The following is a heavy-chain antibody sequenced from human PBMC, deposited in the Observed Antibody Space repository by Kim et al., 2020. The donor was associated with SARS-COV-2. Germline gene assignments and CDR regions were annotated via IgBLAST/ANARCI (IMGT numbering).Heavy chain of an antibody. CDR2: IYYSGST. J-gene: IGHJ4*02. Sequence: SETLSLTCTVSGGSISSGDYYWSWIRQPPGKGLEWSGNIYYSGSTYYNPSLKSRVTISVDTSKNQFSLKLSSVTAADTAVYYCASALSALVSFSGWGQGTLVTVSS. D-gene: IGHD2-8*01. CDR1: GGSISSGDYY. CDR3: ASALSALVSFSG. V-gene: IGHV4-39*01.